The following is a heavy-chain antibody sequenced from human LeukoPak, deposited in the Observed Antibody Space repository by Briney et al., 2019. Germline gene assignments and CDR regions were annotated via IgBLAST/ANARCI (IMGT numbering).Heavy chain of an antibody. V-gene: IGHV3-7*03. Sequence: GGSLRLSCVASGFPFSSYWMTWFRQAPGKGLEWVANVNRDGSETYYLDSVKGRFTVSKDNAKNSLYLQMNSLRAEDTALYHCARNNGMDVWGQGTTVIVSS. CDR1: GFPFSSYW. CDR2: VNRDGSET. CDR3: ARNNGMDV. J-gene: IGHJ6*02.